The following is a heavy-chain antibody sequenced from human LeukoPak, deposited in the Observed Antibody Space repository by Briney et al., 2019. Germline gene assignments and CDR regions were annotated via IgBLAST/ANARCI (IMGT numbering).Heavy chain of an antibody. Sequence: ASVKLSCTASGGTFSSYAISWVRQAPGQGLEWMGGIIPIFGTANYAQKFQGRVTITADESTSTAYMELSSLRSEDTAVYYCARDNSLMITFGYYGMDVWGQGTTVTVSS. CDR1: GGTFSSYA. CDR2: IIPIFGTA. CDR3: ARDNSLMITFGYYGMDV. D-gene: IGHD3-16*01. V-gene: IGHV1-69*13. J-gene: IGHJ6*02.